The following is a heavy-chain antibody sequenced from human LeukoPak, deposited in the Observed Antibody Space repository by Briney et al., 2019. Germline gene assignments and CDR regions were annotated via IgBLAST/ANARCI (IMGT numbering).Heavy chain of an antibody. J-gene: IGHJ4*02. CDR2: IYYSGST. CDR1: GGSFSSYY. D-gene: IGHD6-19*01. CDR3: ARQRRNSGWYVGGFDY. V-gene: IGHV4-59*08. Sequence: SETLSLTCAVYGGSFSSYYWSWIRQPPGKGLEWIGYIYYSGSTNYNPSLKSRVTISVDTSKNQFSLKLSSVTAADTAVYYCARQRRNSGWYVGGFDYWGQGTLVTVSS.